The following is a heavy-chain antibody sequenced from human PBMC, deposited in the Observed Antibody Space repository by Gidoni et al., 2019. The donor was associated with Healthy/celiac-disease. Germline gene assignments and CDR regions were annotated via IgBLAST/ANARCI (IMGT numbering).Heavy chain of an antibody. CDR2: SSGSGGST. V-gene: IGHV3-23*01. J-gene: IGHJ3*02. D-gene: IGHD1-26*01. Sequence: EVQLLASGGGFVQPGGSLRLSCAASGFTFPSYAMSLVRQAHGKRLEWVSASSGSGGSTYYADSVKGRFTSSRDNSTNTLYLQMNSLRAEDTAVYYCTHRLGATAPGAFDIWGQGTMVTVSS. CDR1: GFTFPSYA. CDR3: THRLGATAPGAFDI.